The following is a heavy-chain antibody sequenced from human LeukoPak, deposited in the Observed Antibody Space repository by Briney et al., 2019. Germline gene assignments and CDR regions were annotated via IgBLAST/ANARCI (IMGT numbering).Heavy chain of an antibody. CDR3: AKGRGSGNYYNGDDY. J-gene: IGHJ4*02. V-gene: IGHV3-23*01. CDR2: ISGSGGST. CDR1: GFTFSSHA. D-gene: IGHD3-10*01. Sequence: GGSLRLSCVVSGFTFSSHAMNWVRQAPGKGLEWVSTISGSGGSTYYADSVKGRFTISRDNSKNTLYLQMNSLRAEDTAVYYCAKGRGSGNYYNGDDYWGQGTLVTVSS.